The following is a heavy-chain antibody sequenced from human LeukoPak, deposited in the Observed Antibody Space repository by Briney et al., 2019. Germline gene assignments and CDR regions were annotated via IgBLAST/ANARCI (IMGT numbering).Heavy chain of an antibody. CDR2: ISSSGSTI. CDR1: GFTFSDYY. CDR3: ARDRNRGVIMNAFDI. Sequence: GGSLRLSCAASGFTFSDYYMSWIRQAPGKGLEWVSYISSSGSTIYYADSVKGRFTISRDNAKNSLYLQMNSLRAEDTAVYYCARDRNRGVIMNAFDIWGQGTMVTVSS. D-gene: IGHD3-10*01. V-gene: IGHV3-11*04. J-gene: IGHJ3*02.